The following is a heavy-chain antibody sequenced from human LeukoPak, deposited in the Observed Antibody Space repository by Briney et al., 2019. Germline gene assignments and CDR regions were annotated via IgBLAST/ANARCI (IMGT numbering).Heavy chain of an antibody. J-gene: IGHJ4*02. CDR3: AREGSSPSLDY. D-gene: IGHD6-13*01. V-gene: IGHV3-33*01. CDR1: GFTFSSYG. Sequence: LPGGSLRLSCAASGFTFSSYGMHWVRQAPGKGLEWVAVIWYDGSNKYYADSVKGRFTISRDNSKNTLYLQMNSLRAEDTAVYYRAREGSSPSLDYWGQGTLVTVSS. CDR2: IWYDGSNK.